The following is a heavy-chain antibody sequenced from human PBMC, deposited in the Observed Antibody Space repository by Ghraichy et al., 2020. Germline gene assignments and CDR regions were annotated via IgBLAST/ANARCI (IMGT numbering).Heavy chain of an antibody. Sequence: GGSLRLSCAVSGFTFSSFWMHWVRQTPEKGLVWVSRIKSDGSRIDYADSVKGRFTISRDNAKNTLYLQMNSLRAEDTAVYYCVRDHLYSRSPGDDFDYWGQGTLVIVPS. CDR1: GFTFSSFW. V-gene: IGHV3-74*01. D-gene: IGHD5-18*01. CDR3: VRDHLYSRSPGDDFDY. J-gene: IGHJ4*02. CDR2: IKSDGSRI.